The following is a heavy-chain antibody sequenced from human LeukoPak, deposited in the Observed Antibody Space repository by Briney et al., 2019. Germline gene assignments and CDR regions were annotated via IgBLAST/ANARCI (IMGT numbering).Heavy chain of an antibody. CDR2: ISGSADNA. V-gene: IGHV3-23*01. CDR1: GFTFSSYS. CDR3: ARGRDSSGWYLGNLYFDL. D-gene: IGHD6-19*01. Sequence: GGSLRLSCAASGFTFSSYSMNWVRQAPGKGLEWVSSISGSADNAYYADSVKGRFTISRDNSKNTLYLQINSLRAEDTAVYYCARGRDSSGWYLGNLYFDLWGRGSLVTVSS. J-gene: IGHJ2*01.